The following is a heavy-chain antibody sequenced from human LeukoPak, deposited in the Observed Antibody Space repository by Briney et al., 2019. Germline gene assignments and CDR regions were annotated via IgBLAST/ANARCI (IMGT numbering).Heavy chain of an antibody. CDR3: ARGTGLGYYYYYMDV. Sequence: SVKVSCKASGGTFSSYAISWVRQAPGQGLEWMGGIIPIFGTANYAQKFQGRVTITADESTSTAYMELSSLRSEDTAVYYCARGTGLGYYYYYMDVWGKGTTVTISS. D-gene: IGHD3/OR15-3a*01. CDR1: GGTFSSYA. CDR2: IIPIFGTA. J-gene: IGHJ6*03. V-gene: IGHV1-69*13.